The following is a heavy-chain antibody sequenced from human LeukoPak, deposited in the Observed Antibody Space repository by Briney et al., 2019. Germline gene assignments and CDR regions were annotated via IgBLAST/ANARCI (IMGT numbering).Heavy chain of an antibody. J-gene: IGHJ3*02. CDR2: IKQDGSEQ. CDR3: ARAKRNGFDI. Sequence: GGSLRLSCVASGFTFSNHRMSWVRQAPGKGLEWVADIKQDGSEQNYVDSVRGRFTISRDNAKNSLYLQMNSLRAEDTAVYYCARAKRNGFDIWGQGTMVTVSS. CDR1: GFTFSNHR. V-gene: IGHV3-7*04.